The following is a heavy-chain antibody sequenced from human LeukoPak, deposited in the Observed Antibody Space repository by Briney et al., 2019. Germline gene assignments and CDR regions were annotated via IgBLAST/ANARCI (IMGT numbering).Heavy chain of an antibody. CDR1: GGSIRSSYYY. CDR2: IYDSGST. D-gene: IGHD3-3*01. CDR3: ARDNGYDFWSGYYAYYYYGMDV. V-gene: IGHV4-39*02. Sequence: PSETLSLTCTVSGGSIRSSYYYWGWIRQPPGKGLEWIGSIYDSGSTYYNPSLKSRVTISVDTSKNQFSLKLNSVTAADTAVYYCARDNGYDFWSGYYAYYYYGMDVWGQGTTVTVSS. J-gene: IGHJ6*02.